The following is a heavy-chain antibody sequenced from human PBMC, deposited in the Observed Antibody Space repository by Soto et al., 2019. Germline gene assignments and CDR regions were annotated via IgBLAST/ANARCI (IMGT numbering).Heavy chain of an antibody. CDR2: TSISGGST. CDR3: PPPPPFVCGHTCYLSEDAGGFDI. Sequence: PGGSLRLSCAASGFTFSSYAMSWVRQAPGKGRGWVSGTSISGGSTHYADSVKGRFTICRDNSKNTVYLQMNSLRVEDPAVYFCPPPPPFVCGHTCYLSEDAGGFDIWGQGTMVTVS. V-gene: IGHV3-23*01. J-gene: IGHJ3*02. CDR1: GFTFSSYA. D-gene: IGHD2-2*01.